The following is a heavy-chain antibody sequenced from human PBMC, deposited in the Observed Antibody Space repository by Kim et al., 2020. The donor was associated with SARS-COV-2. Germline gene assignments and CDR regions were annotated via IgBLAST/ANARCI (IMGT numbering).Heavy chain of an antibody. J-gene: IGHJ4*02. D-gene: IGHD2-21*01. CDR1: GFTFSSYA. CDR3: ARRRWCLDY. V-gene: IGHV3-30-3*01. Sequence: GGSLRLSCAASGFTFSSYAMHWVRQAPGKGLEWVAVISYDGSNKYYADSVKGRFTISRDNSKNTLYLQMNSLRAEDTAVYYCARRRWCLDYWGQGTLVTVSS. CDR2: ISYDGSNK.